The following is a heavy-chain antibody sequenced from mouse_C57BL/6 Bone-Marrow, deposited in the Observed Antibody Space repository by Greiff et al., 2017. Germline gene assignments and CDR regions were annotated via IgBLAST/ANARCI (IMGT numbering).Heavy chain of an antibody. CDR3: CKWGYYGRDY. J-gene: IGHJ3*01. V-gene: IGHV1-39*01. D-gene: IGHD1-1*01. Sequence: EVKLMESGPELVKPGASVKISCKASGYSFTDYNMNWVKQSNGKSLEWIGVINPNYGTTSYNQKFKGKATLTVDQSSSTAYMQLNRLTYEDSAVYYCCKWGYYGRDYWGQGTLVTVSA. CDR2: INPNYGTT. CDR1: GYSFTDYN.